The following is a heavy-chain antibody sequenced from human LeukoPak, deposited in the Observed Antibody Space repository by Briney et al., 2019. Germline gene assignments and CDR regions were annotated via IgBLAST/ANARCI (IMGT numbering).Heavy chain of an antibody. V-gene: IGHV4-34*01. J-gene: IGHJ5*02. CDR1: GGSSSGYY. CDR2: INHSGST. D-gene: IGHD2-2*01. Sequence: SKTLSLTCAVYGGSSSGYYWSWIRQPPGKGLEWIGEINHSGSTNYNPSLKSRVTISVDTSKNQFSLKLSSVTAADTAVYYCAGARLVTTVPAAKARDCFDPWGNETPVTI. CDR3: AGARLVTTVPAAKARDCFDP.